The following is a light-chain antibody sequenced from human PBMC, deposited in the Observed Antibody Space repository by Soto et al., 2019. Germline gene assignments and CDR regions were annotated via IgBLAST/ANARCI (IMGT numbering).Light chain of an antibody. CDR2: GAS. CDR3: QQYNNWPPVRT. V-gene: IGKV3-15*01. Sequence: EIVMTQSPATLSVSPGERATLSCRASQSVSSNLAWYQQKPGQAPRLLIYGASTRATGIPARFSGSWSGTEFILTISSLQSEDFAVYYCQQYNNWPPVRTFGQGTKVEIK. J-gene: IGKJ1*01. CDR1: QSVSSN.